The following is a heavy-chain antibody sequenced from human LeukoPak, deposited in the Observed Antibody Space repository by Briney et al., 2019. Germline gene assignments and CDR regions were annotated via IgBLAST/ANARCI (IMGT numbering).Heavy chain of an antibody. V-gene: IGHV4-59*08. CDR2: IYDSGST. D-gene: IGHD6-6*01. Sequence: AATLSLSSTVSGRSISSYYWSWIRQPPGKGLEWIGYIYDSGSTNYDPYLKSRLSISVDTSKNPFSLKLSSVTAADTAVYYCARLGDSSSRLYYFDYWGQGTLVTVSS. J-gene: IGHJ4*02. CDR3: ARLGDSSSRLYYFDY. CDR1: GRSISSYY.